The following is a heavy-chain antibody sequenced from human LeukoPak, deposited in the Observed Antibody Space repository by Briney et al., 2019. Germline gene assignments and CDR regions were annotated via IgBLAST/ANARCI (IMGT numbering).Heavy chain of an antibody. J-gene: IGHJ4*02. CDR2: ISYDGSNK. CDR1: GFTFSSSA. V-gene: IGHV3-30-3*01. CDR3: GRGSVGFGELNY. Sequence: PGRSLRLSCAASGFTFSSSAMHWVSQAPGKGLEWVAVISYDGSNKFYADSVKGRFTLSRDNSKNTLYLQMNSLSIEDTAVYYCGRGSVGFGELNYWGQGTLVTVSS. D-gene: IGHD3-10*01.